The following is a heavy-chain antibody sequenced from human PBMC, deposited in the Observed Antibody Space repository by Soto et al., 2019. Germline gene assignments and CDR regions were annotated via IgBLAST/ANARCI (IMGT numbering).Heavy chain of an antibody. V-gene: IGHV1-18*01. D-gene: IGHD3-9*01. CDR3: ARDPEIYFDWLLYRDNWFDP. J-gene: IGHJ5*02. CDR2: ISAYNGNT. Sequence: ASVKVSCQASGSTFTSYGISWVRQAPGQGLEWMGWISAYNGNTNYAQKLQGRVTMTTDTSTSTAYMELRSLRSDDTAVYYCARDPEIYFDWLLYRDNWFDPWGQGTLVTVSS. CDR1: GSTFTSYG.